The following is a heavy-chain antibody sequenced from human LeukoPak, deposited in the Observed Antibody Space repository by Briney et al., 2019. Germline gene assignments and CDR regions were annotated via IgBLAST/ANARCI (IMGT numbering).Heavy chain of an antibody. Sequence: SVKVSCKASGGTFSSYAISWVRQAPGQGLEWMGRIIPIFGIANYAQKFQGRVTITADKSTSTAYMELSSLRSEDTAVYYCARGGSSGYYLYWGQGTLVTVSS. CDR2: IIPIFGIA. CDR3: ARGGSSGYYLY. J-gene: IGHJ4*02. V-gene: IGHV1-69*04. CDR1: GGTFSSYA. D-gene: IGHD3-22*01.